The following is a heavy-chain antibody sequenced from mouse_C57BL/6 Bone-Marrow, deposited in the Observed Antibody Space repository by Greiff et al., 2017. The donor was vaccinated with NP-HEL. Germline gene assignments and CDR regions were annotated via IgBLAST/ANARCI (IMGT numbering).Heavy chain of an antibody. Sequence: QVQLKQSGAELVKPGASVKMSCKASGYTFTSYWITWVKQRPGQGLEWIGDIYPGSGSTNYNEKFKSKATLTVDTSSSTAYMQLSSLTSEDSAVYYCAIAYYSNLYWYFDVWGTGTTVTVSS. D-gene: IGHD2-5*01. J-gene: IGHJ1*03. CDR3: AIAYYSNLYWYFDV. V-gene: IGHV1-55*01. CDR2: IYPGSGST. CDR1: GYTFTSYW.